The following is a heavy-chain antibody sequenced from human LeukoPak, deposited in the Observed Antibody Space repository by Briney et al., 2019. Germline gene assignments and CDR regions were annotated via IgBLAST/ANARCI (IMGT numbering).Heavy chain of an antibody. Sequence: ASVKVSCKASGGTFSSYAISWVRQAPGQGLEWMGGIIPIFGTANYAQKFQGRVTITADESTSTAYMELSSLRSEDTAVYYCASVAVGATLTFDYWGQGTLVTVSS. CDR2: IIPIFGTA. CDR3: ASVAVGATLTFDY. CDR1: GGTFSSYA. V-gene: IGHV1-69*13. D-gene: IGHD1-26*01. J-gene: IGHJ4*02.